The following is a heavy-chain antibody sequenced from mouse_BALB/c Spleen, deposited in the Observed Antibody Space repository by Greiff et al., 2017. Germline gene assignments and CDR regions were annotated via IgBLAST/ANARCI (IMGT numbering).Heavy chain of an antibody. CDR3: ARIPNYGNSLYAMDY. J-gene: IGHJ4*01. D-gene: IGHD2-1*01. V-gene: IGHV3-1*02. CDR1: GYSITSGYS. CDR2: IHYSGST. Sequence: EVQLQQSGPVLVKPSQSLSLTCTVTGYSITSGYSWHWIRQFPGNKLEWMGYIHYSGSTNYNPSLKSRISITRDTSKNQFFLQLNSVTTEDTATYYCARIPNYGNSLYAMDYWGQGTSVTVSS.